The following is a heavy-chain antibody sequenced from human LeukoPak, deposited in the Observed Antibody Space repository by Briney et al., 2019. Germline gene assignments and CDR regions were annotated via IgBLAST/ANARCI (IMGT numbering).Heavy chain of an antibody. J-gene: IGHJ4*02. V-gene: IGHV3-21*01. CDR2: ISSSSSYI. CDR3: AKEAGNWRYYFDY. CDR1: GFNFSSYS. D-gene: IGHD1-1*01. Sequence: GGSLRLSCAASGFNFSSYSMNWVRQAPGKGLEWVSTISSSSSYIYYADSVKGRFTISRDNAKNSLYLQMNSLRAEDTAVCYCAKEAGNWRYYFDYWGQGTLVTVSS.